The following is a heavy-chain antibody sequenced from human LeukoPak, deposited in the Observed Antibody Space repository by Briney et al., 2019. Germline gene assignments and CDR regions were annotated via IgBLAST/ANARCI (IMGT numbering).Heavy chain of an antibody. Sequence: SETLSLTCAVYGGSFSGYYWSWIRQPPGKGLEWIGEINHSGSTNYNPSLKSRVTISVDTSKDQFSLKLSSVTAADTAVYYRARAIAVAGLLYYFDYWGQGTLVTVSS. D-gene: IGHD6-19*01. CDR2: INHSGST. CDR1: GGSFSGYY. CDR3: ARAIAVAGLLYYFDY. J-gene: IGHJ4*02. V-gene: IGHV4-34*01.